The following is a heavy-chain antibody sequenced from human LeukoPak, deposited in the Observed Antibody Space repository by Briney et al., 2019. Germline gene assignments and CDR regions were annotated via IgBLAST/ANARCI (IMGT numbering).Heavy chain of an antibody. D-gene: IGHD7-27*01. J-gene: IGHJ3*02. V-gene: IGHV1-2*02. CDR2: INPNSGGT. Sequence: EASVKVSCKASGYTFTGYYMHWVRQAPGQGLEGMGWINPNSGGTNYAQKFQGRVTMTRDTSISTAYMELSRLRSDGTAVYYCARDGDAGAFDIWGQGTMVTVSS. CDR3: ARDGDAGAFDI. CDR1: GYTFTGYY.